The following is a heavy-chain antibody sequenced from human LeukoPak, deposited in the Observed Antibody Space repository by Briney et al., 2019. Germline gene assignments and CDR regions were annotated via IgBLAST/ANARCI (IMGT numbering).Heavy chain of an antibody. J-gene: IGHJ5*02. CDR3: ARLVVVAATPSNWFDP. CDR2: IYYSGST. V-gene: IGHV4-59*01. Sequence: SETLSLTCTVSGGSISSYYWSWIRQPPGKGLEWIGYIYYSGSTNYNPSLKSRVTISVDTSKNQFSLKLSSVTAADTAVYYCARLVVVAATPSNWFDPWGQGTPVTVSS. D-gene: IGHD2-15*01. CDR1: GGSISSYY.